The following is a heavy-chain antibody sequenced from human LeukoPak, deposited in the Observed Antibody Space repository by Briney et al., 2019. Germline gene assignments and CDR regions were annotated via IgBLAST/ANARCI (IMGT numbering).Heavy chain of an antibody. CDR2: ISAYNGNT. V-gene: IGHV1-18*01. D-gene: IGHD1-1*01. J-gene: IGHJ4*02. CDR1: GYTFTSYG. Sequence: ASVKVSCKASGYTFTSYGISWVRQAPGQGLEWMGWISAYNGNTNYAQKLQGRVTMTTDTSTSTAYMELRSLRSDDTAAYYCARDNNWNDRNYFDYWGQGTLVTVSS. CDR3: ARDNNWNDRNYFDY.